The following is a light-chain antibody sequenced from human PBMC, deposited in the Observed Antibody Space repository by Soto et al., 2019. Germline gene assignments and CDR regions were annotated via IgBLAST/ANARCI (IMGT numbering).Light chain of an antibody. J-gene: IGKJ1*01. Sequence: EIVLTQSPGTLSLSPGERATLSCRAGQSVSSSYLAWYQQKPGQAPRLLIYGASSRATGIPDRFSDSGSGTDFTLTISRLEPEDFAVYYCQQYGSPWTFGQGTKVEIK. V-gene: IGKV3-20*01. CDR2: GAS. CDR1: QSVSSSY. CDR3: QQYGSPWT.